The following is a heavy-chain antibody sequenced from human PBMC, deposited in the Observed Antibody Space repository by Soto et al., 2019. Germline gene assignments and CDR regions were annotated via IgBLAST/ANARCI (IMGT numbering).Heavy chain of an antibody. CDR2: ISANNGKT. V-gene: IGHV1-18*01. Sequence: ASVKVSCKASGYTFSSYTISWVRQAPGQGLEWMGWISANNGKTNYAQKLQGRVTMTTDTSTSTAYMELRSLRSDDTAVYYCAREGDTAMAAYYYYYYGMDVWGQGTTVTVSS. D-gene: IGHD5-18*01. J-gene: IGHJ6*02. CDR3: AREGDTAMAAYYYYYYGMDV. CDR1: GYTFSSYT.